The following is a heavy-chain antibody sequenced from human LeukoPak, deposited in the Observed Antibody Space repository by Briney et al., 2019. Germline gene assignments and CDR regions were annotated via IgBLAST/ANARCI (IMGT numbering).Heavy chain of an antibody. V-gene: IGHV3-23*01. D-gene: IGHD6-13*01. CDR3: EKVGGLIAAFNWFDP. Sequence: PGGSLRLSCAPSGLTFSSYAMSWVRQAARNGLEWVSAISGRGGSTYYADLVKGRFTTSRNNSKNTLYLQMTMLRAEATAVYYCEKVGGLIAAFNWFDPWGQGNLVTVSS. J-gene: IGHJ5*02. CDR2: ISGRGGST. CDR1: GLTFSSYA.